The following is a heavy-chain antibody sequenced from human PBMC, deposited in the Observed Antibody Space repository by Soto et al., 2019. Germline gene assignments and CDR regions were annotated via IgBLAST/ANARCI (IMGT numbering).Heavy chain of an antibody. CDR2: IDYNGVT. J-gene: IGHJ4*02. CDR1: GGSIYRSGYY. V-gene: IGHV4-39*01. Sequence: QVQLQESGPGLVKPSETRSLTCTVSGGSIYRSGYYWGWIRQPPGRGLEWIGNIDYNGVTYSNHSLESRVTISRDTSKNQFSLKLTSVTAADTALYYCGKVLVGATGHTDSDSWGPGTLVAVSS. D-gene: IGHD2-15*01. CDR3: GKVLVGATGHTDSDS.